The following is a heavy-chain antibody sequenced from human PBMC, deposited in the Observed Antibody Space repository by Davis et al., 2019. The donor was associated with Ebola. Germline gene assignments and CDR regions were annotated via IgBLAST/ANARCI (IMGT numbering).Heavy chain of an antibody. CDR3: ASQGGY. D-gene: IGHD3-16*01. CDR2: FDPEDGET. Sequence: ASVKVSCKASGYTFTGYYMHWVRQAPGKGLEWMGGFDPEDGETIYAQKFQGRVTMTEDTSTDTAYMELNSLRAEDTAVYYCASQGGYWGQGTLVTVSS. CDR1: GYTFTGYY. V-gene: IGHV1-24*01. J-gene: IGHJ4*02.